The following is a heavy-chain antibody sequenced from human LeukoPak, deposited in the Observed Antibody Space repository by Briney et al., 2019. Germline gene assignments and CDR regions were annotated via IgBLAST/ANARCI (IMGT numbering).Heavy chain of an antibody. D-gene: IGHD3-10*01. J-gene: IGHJ4*02. CDR1: GXDIRDYY. CDR3: ARDGSGTDFSLDH. CDR2: IRHDGSNV. V-gene: IGHV3-7*04. Sequence: PGGSLRLSFEASGXDIRDYYMSWVRQAPGKGLEWVGDIRHDGSNVYNVDLVRGRFTISRDIGKNSLFLQMNSLKDEDTAVYYCARDGSGTDFSLDHWGQGTLVSVSS.